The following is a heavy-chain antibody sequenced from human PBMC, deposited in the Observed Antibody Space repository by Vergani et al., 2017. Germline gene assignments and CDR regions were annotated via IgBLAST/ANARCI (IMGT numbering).Heavy chain of an antibody. D-gene: IGHD5-12*01. V-gene: IGHV3-33*01. J-gene: IGHJ5*02. CDR3: AGELRLLYKRFDP. CDR2: TWYDGNNK. CDR1: GFTFNQYG. Sequence: QVQLVESGGGVVQPGRSLRLSCAASGFTFNQYGMHWVRPAPGKGLEWVAVTWYDGNNKQYADSVKGRFTISRDNSKSTMYLQMNSLRDEDTGVYYCAGELRLLYKRFDPWGQGTLVTVSS.